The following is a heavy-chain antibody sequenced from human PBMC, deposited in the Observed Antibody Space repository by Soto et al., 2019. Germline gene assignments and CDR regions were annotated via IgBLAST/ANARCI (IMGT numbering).Heavy chain of an antibody. V-gene: IGHV4-59*01. J-gene: IGHJ4*02. Sequence: SETLSLTCTVSGGSISSYYWSWIRQPPGKGLEWIGYIYYSGSTNYNPSLKSRVTISVDTSKNQFSLKLSSVTAADTAVYYCARDTVGQFDYWGQGTLVTVSS. CDR1: GGSISSYY. D-gene: IGHD4-17*01. CDR3: ARDTVGQFDY. CDR2: IYYSGST.